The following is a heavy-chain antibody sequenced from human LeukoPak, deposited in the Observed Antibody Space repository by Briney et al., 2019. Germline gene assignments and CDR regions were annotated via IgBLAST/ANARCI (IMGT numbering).Heavy chain of an antibody. CDR3: TREFYYGSGSSDY. CDR2: ISSSSTYI. D-gene: IGHD3-10*01. Sequence: GGSLRLSCSASGFTFSSHSMNWVRQAPGKGLEWVSCISSSSTYIKYTDSVKGRFTISRDNAKNSLYLQVNSLKTEDTAVYYCTREFYYGSGSSDYWGQGTLVTVSS. CDR1: GFTFSSHS. V-gene: IGHV3-21*03. J-gene: IGHJ4*02.